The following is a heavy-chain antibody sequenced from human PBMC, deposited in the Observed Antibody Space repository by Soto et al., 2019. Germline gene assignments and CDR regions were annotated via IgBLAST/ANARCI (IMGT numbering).Heavy chain of an antibody. D-gene: IGHD6-13*01. CDR1: GFTFSSYD. CDR2: IGTAGDT. J-gene: IGHJ6*02. Sequence: EVQLVESGGGLVQPGGSLRLSCGASGFTFSSYDMHWVRQATGKGLEWVSAIGTAGDTYYPGSVKGRFTISRENAKNSLYLQMNSLRAEDTAVYYCARETAGPNYHYYGMDVWGQGDHGHRLL. CDR3: ARETAGPNYHYYGMDV. V-gene: IGHV3-13*01.